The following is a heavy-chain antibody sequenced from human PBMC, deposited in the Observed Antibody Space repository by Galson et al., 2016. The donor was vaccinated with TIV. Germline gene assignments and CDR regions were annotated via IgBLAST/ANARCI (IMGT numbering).Heavy chain of an antibody. Sequence: SVKVSCKASGVTFSLHAISWVRQAPGQGLEWMGGIIPMFGTANYAQKFQGRATITADESTNTDYMELSRLRYEDADGYYCARPREGVQRQHYYRMDGRGQGTTITVSS. D-gene: IGHD2-2*01. CDR1: GVTFSLHA. V-gene: IGHV1-69*13. CDR2: IIPMFGTA. J-gene: IGHJ6*02. CDR3: ARPREGVQRQHYYRMDG.